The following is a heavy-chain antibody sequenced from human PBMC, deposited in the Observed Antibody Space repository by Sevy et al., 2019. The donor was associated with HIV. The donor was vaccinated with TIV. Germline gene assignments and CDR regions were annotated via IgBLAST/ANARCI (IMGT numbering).Heavy chain of an antibody. J-gene: IGHJ4*02. Sequence: SETLSLTCAVYGGSFSGYYWSWIRQPPGKGLEWIGEINHSGSTNYNPSLKSRVTISVDTSKNQFSLKLSSVTAADTAVYYCARADHIAVAGTFDYWGQGTLVTVSS. CDR1: GGSFSGYY. V-gene: IGHV4-34*01. CDR2: INHSGST. CDR3: ARADHIAVAGTFDY. D-gene: IGHD6-19*01.